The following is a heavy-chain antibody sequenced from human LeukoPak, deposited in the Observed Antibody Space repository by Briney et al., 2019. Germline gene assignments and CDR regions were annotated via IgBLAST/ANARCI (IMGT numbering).Heavy chain of an antibody. V-gene: IGHV4-34*01. J-gene: IGHJ3*02. CDR3: ARVGGTTMIVVLITDAFDI. Sequence: SETLSLTCAVYGGSFSGYYWSWIRQPPGKGLEWIGEINHSGSTNYNPSLKSRVTISVDTSKNQFSLKLSSVTAADTAVYYCARVGGTTMIVVLITDAFDIWGQGTMVTVSS. CDR2: INHSGST. CDR1: GGSFSGYY. D-gene: IGHD3-22*01.